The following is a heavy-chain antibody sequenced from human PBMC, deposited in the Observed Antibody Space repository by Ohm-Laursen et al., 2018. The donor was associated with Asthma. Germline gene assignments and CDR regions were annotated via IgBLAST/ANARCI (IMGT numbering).Heavy chain of an antibody. CDR1: GGSISSGSYY. CDR3: VREDFDWPPGYCDY. Sequence: TLSLTCTVSGGSISSGSYYWSWIRQHPGKGLEWIGYIYYSRSTYYNPSLKSRVTISIDTSKNQFSLKLSSVTAADTAVYYCVREDFDWPPGYCDYWGQGTLVTVSS. CDR2: IYYSRST. J-gene: IGHJ4*02. V-gene: IGHV4-31*03. D-gene: IGHD3-9*01.